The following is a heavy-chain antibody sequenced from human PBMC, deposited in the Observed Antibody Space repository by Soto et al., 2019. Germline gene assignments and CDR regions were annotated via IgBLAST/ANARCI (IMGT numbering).Heavy chain of an antibody. V-gene: IGHV1-2*02. Sequence: GASVKVSCKASGYTFTGYYMHWVRQAPGQGLEWMGWINPNSGGTNYAQKFQGRVTMTRDTSISTAYMELSRLKSDDTAVYYCARDMGSSTSGGYWGQGTLVTVSS. D-gene: IGHD6-6*01. CDR2: INPNSGGT. CDR1: GYTFTGYY. CDR3: ARDMGSSTSGGY. J-gene: IGHJ4*02.